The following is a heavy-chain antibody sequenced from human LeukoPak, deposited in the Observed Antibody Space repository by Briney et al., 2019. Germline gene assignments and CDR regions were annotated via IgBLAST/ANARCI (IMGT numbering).Heavy chain of an antibody. D-gene: IGHD6-19*01. V-gene: IGHV1-3*01. CDR2: INAGNGNT. Sequence: ASVKVSCKASGYTFTGYAMHWVHQAPGQRLEWMGWINAGNGNTKYSQKFQGRVTITRDTSASTAYMELSSLRSEDTAVYYCARILLSGWYYFDYWGQGTLVTVSS. CDR3: ARILLSGWYYFDY. CDR1: GYTFTGYA. J-gene: IGHJ4*02.